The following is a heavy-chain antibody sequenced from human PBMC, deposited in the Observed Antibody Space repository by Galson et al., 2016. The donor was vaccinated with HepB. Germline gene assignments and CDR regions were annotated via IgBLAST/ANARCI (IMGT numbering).Heavy chain of an antibody. Sequence: SLRLSCAASGFTFSRYEMNWVRQAPGKGLEWVSYISSSGTTIYYAASVKGRFTISRDNAKNSLYLQMNILKAEDTAVYYCARDKPRPRVVGNYFDYWGQGTLVTAAS. D-gene: IGHD2-2*01. CDR1: GFTFSRYE. CDR3: ARDKPRPRVVGNYFDY. CDR2: ISSSGTTI. J-gene: IGHJ4*02. V-gene: IGHV3-48*03.